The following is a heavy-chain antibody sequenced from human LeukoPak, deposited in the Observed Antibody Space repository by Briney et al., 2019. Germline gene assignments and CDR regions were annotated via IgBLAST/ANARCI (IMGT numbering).Heavy chain of an antibody. D-gene: IGHD2-21*02. Sequence: ASVKASCKASGYTFTSYYMHWVRQAPGQGLEWMGIVNPSGGSTSYAQKFQGRVTMTRDTSTSTVYMELSSLRSEDTAVYYCARAAYCGGDCYSPRLFDYWGQGTLVTVSS. CDR1: GYTFTSYY. V-gene: IGHV1-46*01. J-gene: IGHJ4*02. CDR3: ARAAYCGGDCYSPRLFDY. CDR2: VNPSGGST.